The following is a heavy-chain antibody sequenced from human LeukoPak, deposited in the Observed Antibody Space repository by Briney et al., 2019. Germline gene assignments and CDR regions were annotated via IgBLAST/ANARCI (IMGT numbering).Heavy chain of an antibody. J-gene: IGHJ4*02. D-gene: IGHD7-27*01. CDR1: GFTFSSYA. V-gene: IGHV3-23*01. CDR3: ANLGTGSDC. Sequence: PGGSLRLSCAASGFTFSSYAMSWVRQAPGEGLEWVSTIIGSGNNTFYADSVKGRFTISRDNSRNTVSLQMNCLRAEDTAIYFCANLGTGSDCWGQGTLVTVSS. CDR2: IIGSGNNT.